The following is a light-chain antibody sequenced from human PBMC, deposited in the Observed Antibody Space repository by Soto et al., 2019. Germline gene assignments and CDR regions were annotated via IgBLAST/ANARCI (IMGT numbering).Light chain of an antibody. Sequence: ETVLTQSPGTLYFSPGERATLSCRASQSVATSHVAWYQQRRGLPPRLLIYGASNRATGIPDRFSGSGSGADFTLTISRLQPEDFAAYYCQQYDNSPPGTFGRGTRL. CDR2: GAS. CDR1: QSVATSH. CDR3: QQYDNSPPGT. J-gene: IGKJ5*01. V-gene: IGKV3-20*01.